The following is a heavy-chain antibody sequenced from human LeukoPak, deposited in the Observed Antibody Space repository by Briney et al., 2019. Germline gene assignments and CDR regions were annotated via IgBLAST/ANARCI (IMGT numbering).Heavy chain of an antibody. CDR2: MNHYRGNT. V-gene: IGHV1-8*01. CDR1: GHTFPRYD. D-gene: IGHD3-10*01. Sequence: ASVRVLYKASGHTFPRYDHNWVRQACGQGLEWMGWMNHYRGNTGYTQKLQGRDTMTRNTPISTAYMELSSLRSEDTAVYYCAGVVWFGELLHFDYWGQGTLVTASS. CDR3: AGVVWFGELLHFDY. J-gene: IGHJ4*02.